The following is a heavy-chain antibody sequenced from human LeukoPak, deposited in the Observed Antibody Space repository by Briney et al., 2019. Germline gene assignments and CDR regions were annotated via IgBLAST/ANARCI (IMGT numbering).Heavy chain of an antibody. CDR1: GVIVSRNF. D-gene: IGHD3-16*02. CDR3: AKIRSQERLSYFDY. CDR2: MYAGGTT. J-gene: IGHJ4*02. V-gene: IGHV3-53*01. Sequence: PGGSLRLSCAASGVIVSRNFMSWVRQAPGKGLQWVAIMYAGGTTDYSESVRGRFHISRDTSNNTLSLQMNSLRAEDTAVYYCAKIRSQERLSYFDYWGQGTLVTVSS.